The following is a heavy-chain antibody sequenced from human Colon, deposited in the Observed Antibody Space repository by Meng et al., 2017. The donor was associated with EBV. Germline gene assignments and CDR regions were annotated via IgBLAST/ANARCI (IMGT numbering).Heavy chain of an antibody. Sequence: PLQDAGPRLLKPSEPLSLTCTSSGGPISSNGYYWDWVRQPPGKGLEWMGAIYHSGSTSYNPSLQSRVTMFVDTSKNQFSLMLTSVTATDTAVYYCARRRGGSGRDCWGQGTLVTVSS. CDR2: IYHSGST. J-gene: IGHJ4*02. V-gene: IGHV4-39*01. CDR3: ARRRGGSGRDC. D-gene: IGHD3-10*01. CDR1: GGPISSNGYY.